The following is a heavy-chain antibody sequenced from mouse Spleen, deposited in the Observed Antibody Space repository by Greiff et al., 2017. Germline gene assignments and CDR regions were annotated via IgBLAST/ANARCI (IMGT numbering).Heavy chain of an antibody. D-gene: IGHD4-1*01. CDR1: GYTFTSYW. V-gene: IGHV1S81*02. CDR3: ANWEIAY. Sequence: VKLQEPGAELVKPGASVKLSCKASGYTFTSYWMHWVKQRPGQGLEWIGEINPSNGRTNYNEKFKSKATLTVDKSSSTAYMQLSSLTSEDSAVYYCANWEIAYWGQGTLVTVSA. CDR2: INPSNGRT. J-gene: IGHJ3*01.